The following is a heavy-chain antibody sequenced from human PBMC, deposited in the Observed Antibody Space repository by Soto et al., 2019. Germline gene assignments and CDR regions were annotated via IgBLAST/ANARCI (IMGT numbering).Heavy chain of an antibody. V-gene: IGHV4-31*03. CDR3: ATLTAGGGGRGY. J-gene: IGHJ4*02. Sequence: QVQLQESGPGLVEPSQTLSRICTVSGASVSSPSYHWSWIRQHPGKGLEWIGYITGSPYYNPSLKSRVTISLNTSMNHFSLELNSVTAADTAVYYCATLTAGGGGRGYWGQGALVTVSS. D-gene: IGHD2-15*01. CDR2: ITGSP. CDR1: GASVSSPSYH.